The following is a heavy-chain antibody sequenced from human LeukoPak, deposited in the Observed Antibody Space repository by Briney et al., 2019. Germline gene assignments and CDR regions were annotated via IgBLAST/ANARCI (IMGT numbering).Heavy chain of an antibody. Sequence: SETLSLTCTVSSGSISRGGYFWSWIRQYPGKGREWIGYIYYSGSAYQNPSPQSRVTISIDTTKNQFSLKLNSVTAADTAVYYCARLYCSGTSCSYGGAFDIWGQGTMVTVSS. D-gene: IGHD2-2*01. CDR2: IYYSGSA. V-gene: IGHV4-31*03. CDR1: SGSISRGGYF. CDR3: ARLYCSGTSCSYGGAFDI. J-gene: IGHJ3*02.